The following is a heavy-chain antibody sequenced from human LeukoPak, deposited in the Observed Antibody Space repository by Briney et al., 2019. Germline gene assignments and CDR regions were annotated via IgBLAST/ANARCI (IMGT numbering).Heavy chain of an antibody. CDR3: ARYGFSTVWQGGWHAFDI. J-gene: IGHJ3*02. CDR2: IKQDGSEK. Sequence: GGSLRLSCAASGFTFSSYWMSWVRQAPGKGLEWVANIKQDGSEKYYVDSVKGRFTISRDNAKNSLYLQMNSLRAEDTAVFYCARYGFSTVWQGGWHAFDIWGQGTVVTVS. CDR1: GFTFSSYW. D-gene: IGHD6-13*01. V-gene: IGHV3-7*03.